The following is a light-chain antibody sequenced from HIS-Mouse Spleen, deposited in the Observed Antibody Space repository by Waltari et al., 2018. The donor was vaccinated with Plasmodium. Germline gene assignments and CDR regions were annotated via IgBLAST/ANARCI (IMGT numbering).Light chain of an antibody. CDR1: SGHSSYA. CDR3: QTWGTGMGV. J-gene: IGLJ2*01. Sequence: QLVLTQSPSASASLGASVKLTCTLSSGHSSYAIAWHQQQPEKGPRYLMKLNSDGSHTKGDGSPDRFPGSGSGAGRYLTISSLQSEDEADYYCQTWGTGMGVFGGGTKLTVL. CDR2: LNSDGSH. V-gene: IGLV4-69*01.